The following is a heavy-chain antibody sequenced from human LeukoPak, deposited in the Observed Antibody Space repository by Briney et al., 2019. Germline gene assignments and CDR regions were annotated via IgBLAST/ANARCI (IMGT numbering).Heavy chain of an antibody. V-gene: IGHV3-30-3*01. Sequence: GGSLRLSCAASGFTFSSYAMHWVRQAPGKGLEWVAVISYDGSNKYYADSVKGRFTISRDNSKNTLYLQMNSLRAEDTAVYYCARDRLGAIYYFDYWSQGTLVTVSS. CDR2: ISYDGSNK. CDR1: GFTFSSYA. D-gene: IGHD3-16*01. CDR3: ARDRLGAIYYFDY. J-gene: IGHJ4*02.